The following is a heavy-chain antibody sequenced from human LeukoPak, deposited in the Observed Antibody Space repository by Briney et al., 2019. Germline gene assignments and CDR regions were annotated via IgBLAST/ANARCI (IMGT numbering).Heavy chain of an antibody. J-gene: IGHJ6*03. V-gene: IGHV3-20*04. CDR2: INWNGDGT. CDR1: GFTLDDYG. CDR3: ARLGGPDYYFYYYMDV. D-gene: IGHD1-26*01. Sequence: RPGGSLRLSCAASGFTLDDYGMSWVRQVPGKGLEWICGINWNGDGTGYADSAKGRFTISRDNAKNSLYLQMDSLRAEDTALYYCARLGGPDYYFYYYMDVWGKGTTVTVSS.